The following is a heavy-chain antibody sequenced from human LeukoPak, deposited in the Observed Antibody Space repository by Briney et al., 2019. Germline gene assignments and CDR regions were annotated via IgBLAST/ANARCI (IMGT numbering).Heavy chain of an antibody. CDR3: ARESGMTMVVTDAFDI. D-gene: IGHD4-23*01. J-gene: IGHJ3*02. CDR1: GGSISSYY. V-gene: IGHV4-59*01. Sequence: SETLSLTCTVSGGSISSYYWSWIRQPPGKGLEWIGYIYYSGSTNYNPSLKSRVTISVDTSKNQFSLKLSSVTAADTAVYYCARESGMTMVVTDAFDIWGQGTLVTVSS. CDR2: IYYSGST.